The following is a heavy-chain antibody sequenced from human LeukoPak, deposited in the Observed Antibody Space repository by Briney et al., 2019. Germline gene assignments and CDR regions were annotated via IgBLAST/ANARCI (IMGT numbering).Heavy chain of an antibody. V-gene: IGHV3-30-3*01. CDR3: ARDMYYDFWSGYSDYYYGMDV. CDR2: ISYDGSNK. Sequence: RSLRLSCAASGFTFSSYAMHWVRQAPGKGLEWVAVISYDGSNKYYADSVKGRFTISRDNSKNTLYLQMNSLRAEDTAVYYCARDMYYDFWSGYSDYYYGMDVWGQGTTVTVSS. J-gene: IGHJ6*02. CDR1: GFTFSSYA. D-gene: IGHD3-3*01.